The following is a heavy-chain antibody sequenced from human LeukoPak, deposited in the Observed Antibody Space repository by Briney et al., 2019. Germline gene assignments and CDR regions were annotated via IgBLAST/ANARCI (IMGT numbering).Heavy chain of an antibody. CDR3: ARAPDYGGID. D-gene: IGHD4-23*01. CDR1: GGTFSSYA. V-gene: IGHV1-69*04. Sequence: ASVKVSCKASGGTFSSYAISWVRQAPGQRLEWMGRIIPILGIANYAQKFQGRVTITADKSTSTAYMELSSLRSEDTAVYYCARAPDYGGIDWGQGTLVTVSS. J-gene: IGHJ4*02. CDR2: IIPILGIA.